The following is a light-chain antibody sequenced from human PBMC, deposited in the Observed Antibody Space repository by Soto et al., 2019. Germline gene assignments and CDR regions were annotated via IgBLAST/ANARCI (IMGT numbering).Light chain of an antibody. CDR1: SSDVGSYNL. CDR3: CSYAGSSIHVV. Sequence: QSVLTQPASVSGSPGQSITISCTGTSSDVGSYNLVSWYQQHPGKAPKLMIYEGSKRPSGVSNRFSGSKSGNTASLTISGRQAEDEADYYFCSYAGSSIHVVFGGGTKVTV. V-gene: IGLV2-23*01. J-gene: IGLJ2*01. CDR2: EGS.